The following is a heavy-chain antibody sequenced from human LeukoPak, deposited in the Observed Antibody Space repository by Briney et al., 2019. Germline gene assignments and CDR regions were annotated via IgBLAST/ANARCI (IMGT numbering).Heavy chain of an antibody. CDR2: ITPIFGTA. Sequence: ASVKVSCKASGGTFSSYAISWVRQAPGQGLEWMGGITPIFGTANYAQKFQGRVTITTDESTSTAYMELSSLRSEDTAVYYCARADAIGAYYYMDVWGKGTTVTVSS. V-gene: IGHV1-69*05. CDR1: GGTFSSYA. CDR3: ARADAIGAYYYMDV. D-gene: IGHD2-2*02. J-gene: IGHJ6*03.